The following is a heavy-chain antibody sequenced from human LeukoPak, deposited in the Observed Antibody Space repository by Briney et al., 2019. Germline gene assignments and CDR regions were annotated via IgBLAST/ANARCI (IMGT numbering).Heavy chain of an antibody. CDR3: ARDGDSYYDSSGYYYVGNWYFDL. CDR2: IKQDGSEK. V-gene: IGHV3-7*01. Sequence: GGSLRLSCAAFSGYWMTWVRQAPGKGLEWVANIKQDGSEKYYVDSVKGRFTISRDNAKNSLFLQMNSLRAEDTAVYYCARDGDSYYDSSGYYYVGNWYFDLWGRGTLVTVSS. J-gene: IGHJ2*01. CDR1: SGYW. D-gene: IGHD3-22*01.